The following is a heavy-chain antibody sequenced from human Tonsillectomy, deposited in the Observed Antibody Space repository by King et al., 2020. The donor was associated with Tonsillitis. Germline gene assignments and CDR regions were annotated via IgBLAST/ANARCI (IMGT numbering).Heavy chain of an antibody. Sequence: VQLVESGAEVKKPGESLKISCRGSGYKFTSYWIGWVRQMPGKGLEWMGIIYPGDSDTTYSPSFQGQVTISADKSITTAYLHLSSLKASDTAMYYCARGDTVMVDYWGQGTLVTVSS. CDR2: IYPGDSDT. D-gene: IGHD5-18*01. V-gene: IGHV5-51*01. CDR1: GYKFTSYW. CDR3: ARGDTVMVDY. J-gene: IGHJ4*02.